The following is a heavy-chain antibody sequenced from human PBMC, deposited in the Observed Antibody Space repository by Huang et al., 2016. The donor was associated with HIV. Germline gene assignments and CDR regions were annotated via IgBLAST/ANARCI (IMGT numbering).Heavy chain of an antibody. CDR2: INPSDGST. Sequence: QVQLVQSGAEVKKPGASVKVSCKASGYAFTSYYMHWVRQAPGEGLEWKRIINPSDGSTSYAQKFQGRVTTTRDTSTNTVFMELSSLRSEDTAVYYCARDRDFYDSSGYWGFNYFDYWGQGTLVTVSS. CDR3: ARDRDFYDSSGYWGFNYFDY. J-gene: IGHJ4*02. CDR1: GYAFTSYY. V-gene: IGHV1-46*01. D-gene: IGHD3-22*01.